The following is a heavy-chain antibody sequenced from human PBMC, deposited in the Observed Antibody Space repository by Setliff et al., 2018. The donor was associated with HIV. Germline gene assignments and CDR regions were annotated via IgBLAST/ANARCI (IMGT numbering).Heavy chain of an antibody. CDR2: INPREDTT. D-gene: IGHD2-15*01. CDR3: AKDLGVATPRGVHY. V-gene: IGHV1-46*01. Sequence: GASVKVSCKASGYTFVSYYVHWLRQAPGQGLEWMGIINPREDTTTYAERFQGRVTMTRDTSTGTVYMELSSLKSEDTAVYFCAKDLGVATPRGVHYWGQGTLVTVSS. CDR1: GYTFVSYY. J-gene: IGHJ4*02.